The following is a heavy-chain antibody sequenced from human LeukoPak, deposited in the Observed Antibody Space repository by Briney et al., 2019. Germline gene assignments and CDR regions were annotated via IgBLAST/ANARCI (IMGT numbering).Heavy chain of an antibody. Sequence: ASVKVSCKASGNTFTSYAITWVRQAPGQGLEWMGWISAYNGNTNYAQKLQGRVTMTRDTSTSTVYMELSSLRSEDTAVYYCARAVYCSGGSCYGYYYYMDVWGKGTTVTISS. CDR3: ARAVYCSGGSCYGYYYYMDV. CDR2: ISAYNGNT. CDR1: GNTFTSYA. J-gene: IGHJ6*03. V-gene: IGHV1-18*01. D-gene: IGHD2-15*01.